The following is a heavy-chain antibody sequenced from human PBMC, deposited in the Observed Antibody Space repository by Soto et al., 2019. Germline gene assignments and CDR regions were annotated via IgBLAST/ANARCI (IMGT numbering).Heavy chain of an antibody. CDR3: ARAYDFWRSTFDY. Sequence: GGSLRLSCAASGFTFSSHTMSWVRQAPGKGLEWVSSISSGNSYIKYADSVTGRFTISRDNSKNSLYLQMNSLRAEDTAVYYCARAYDFWRSTFDYWGQGALVTVSS. CDR2: ISSGNSYI. J-gene: IGHJ4*02. V-gene: IGHV3-21*01. CDR1: GFTFSSHT. D-gene: IGHD3-3*01.